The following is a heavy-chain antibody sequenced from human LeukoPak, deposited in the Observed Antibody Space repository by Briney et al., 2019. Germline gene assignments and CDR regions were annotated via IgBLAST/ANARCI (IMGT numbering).Heavy chain of an antibody. J-gene: IGHJ4*02. V-gene: IGHV3-23*01. CDR3: ATVAGGYYYGNSGSSGY. CDR2: ISGSGVGT. CDR1: DFTFSNYA. D-gene: IGHD3-22*01. Sequence: GGSLTLSCAASDFTFSNYAMSWVRQAPGKGLEWVSSISGSGVGTYYADSVKGRFTISRDNAKNTLFLQMQSLRVEDTAFYYCATVAGGYYYGNSGSSGYWGQGTLVTVSS.